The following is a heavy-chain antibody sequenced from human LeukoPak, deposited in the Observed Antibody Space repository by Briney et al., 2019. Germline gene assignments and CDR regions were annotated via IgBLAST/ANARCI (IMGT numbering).Heavy chain of an antibody. J-gene: IGHJ4*02. CDR3: ARGTIPEAFDY. V-gene: IGHV4-59*08. CDR1: GASMSGDY. Sequence: SETLSLTCTVSGASMSGDYWSWIRQPPGKGLEWIGYVFFTGNTNYNPSLKSRLTISVDTSRSQFSLKLSSVTAADTAVYYCARGTIPEAFDYWGQGTLVTVSS. D-gene: IGHD1-1*01. CDR2: VFFTGNT.